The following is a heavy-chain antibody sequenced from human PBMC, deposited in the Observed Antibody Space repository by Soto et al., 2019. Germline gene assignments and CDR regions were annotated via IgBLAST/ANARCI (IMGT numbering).Heavy chain of an antibody. Sequence: SQTLSLTCAISGDSVSSNSAAWNWIRQSPSRGLEWLGRTYYRSKWYNDYAVSVKSRITINPDTSKNQFSLQLNSVTPEDTAVYYCARDHCTNGVCYGGGFDYWGQGTLVTSPQ. V-gene: IGHV6-1*01. J-gene: IGHJ4*02. CDR1: GDSVSSNSAA. D-gene: IGHD2-8*01. CDR3: ARDHCTNGVCYGGGFDY. CDR2: TYYRSKWYN.